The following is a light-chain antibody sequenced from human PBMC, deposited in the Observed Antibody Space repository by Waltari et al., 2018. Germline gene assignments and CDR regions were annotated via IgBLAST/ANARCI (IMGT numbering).Light chain of an antibody. CDR1: QSISSY. CDR3: QQSYSTPSRT. J-gene: IGKJ1*01. Sequence: DIQMTQSPSSLSASVGDRVTITCRASQSISSYLNWYQQKPGKAPKLLIYAASSLQSGVPSRFSGSGSGTDFTLTISSLQPEEFATYYCQQSYSTPSRTFGQGTKVEIK. V-gene: IGKV1-39*01. CDR2: AAS.